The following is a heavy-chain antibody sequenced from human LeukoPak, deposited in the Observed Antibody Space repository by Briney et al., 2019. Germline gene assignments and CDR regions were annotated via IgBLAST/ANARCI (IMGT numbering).Heavy chain of an antibody. D-gene: IGHD2-2*01. J-gene: IGHJ4*02. V-gene: IGHV1-46*01. CDR2: INPSGGST. Sequence: ASVTVSFTASGYTFTSYYMHWVRQAPGQGLEWMGIINPSGGSTSYAQKFQGRVTMTRDTSTSTVYMELSSLRSEDTAVYYCASGGVPAAIGYFDYWGQGTLVTVSS. CDR3: ASGGVPAAIGYFDY. CDR1: GYTFTSYY.